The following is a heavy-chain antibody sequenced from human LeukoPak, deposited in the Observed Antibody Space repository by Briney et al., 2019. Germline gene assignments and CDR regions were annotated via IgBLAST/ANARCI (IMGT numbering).Heavy chain of an antibody. J-gene: IGHJ4*02. D-gene: IGHD3-10*01. CDR1: GFTFGDYA. V-gene: IGHV3-49*03. CDR3: TRAMMVRGVIITHPNFDY. CDR2: IRSKAYGGTT. Sequence: GGSLRLSCTASGFTFGDYAMSWFRQAPGKGLEWVGFIRSKAYGGTTEYAASVKGRFTISRDDSKSIAYPQMNSLKTEDTAVYYCTRAMMVRGVIITHPNFDYWGQGTLVTVSS.